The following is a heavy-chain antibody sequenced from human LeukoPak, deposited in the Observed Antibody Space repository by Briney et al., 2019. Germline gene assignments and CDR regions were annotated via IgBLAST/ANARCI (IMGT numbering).Heavy chain of an antibody. Sequence: GRSLRLSCAASGFTFSRYGMHWVRQAPGKGLEWVAVISYDGSNKYYADSVKGRFTISRDNSKNTLYLQMNSLRAEDTAVYYCAKARSYCSSTSCYAALYYYYGMDVWGQGTTVTVSS. CDR1: GFTFSRYG. CDR3: AKARSYCSSTSCYAALYYYYGMDV. D-gene: IGHD2-2*01. CDR2: ISYDGSNK. J-gene: IGHJ6*02. V-gene: IGHV3-30*18.